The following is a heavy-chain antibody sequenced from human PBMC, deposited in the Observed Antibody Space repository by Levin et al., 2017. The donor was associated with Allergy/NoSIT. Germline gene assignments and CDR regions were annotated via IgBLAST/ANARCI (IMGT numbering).Heavy chain of an antibody. CDR2: INHSGST. CDR3: ARVSIWFGARYWFDP. CDR1: GGSFSGYY. V-gene: IGHV4-34*01. D-gene: IGHD3-10*01. Sequence: SQTLSLTCAVYGGSFSGYYWSWIRQPPGKGLEWIGEINHSGSTNYNPSLKSRVTISVDTSKNQFSLKLSSVTAADTAVYYCARVSIWFGARYWFDPWGQGTLVTVSS. J-gene: IGHJ5*02.